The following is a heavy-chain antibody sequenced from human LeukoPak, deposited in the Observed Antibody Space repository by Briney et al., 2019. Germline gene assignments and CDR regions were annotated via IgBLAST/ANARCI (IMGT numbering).Heavy chain of an antibody. V-gene: IGHV3-23*01. Sequence: GSLSLSFAASGFSFSSYAMSWVRPAPGKGLEWVSAISGSGGSAYYADSVKGRFTISRDNSKNTLYLQMNSLRAEDTAVYYCAKDIVVVTAGSNAFDIWGQGTMVTVSS. J-gene: IGHJ3*02. CDR1: GFSFSSYA. CDR3: AKDIVVVTAGSNAFDI. CDR2: ISGSGGSA. D-gene: IGHD2-21*02.